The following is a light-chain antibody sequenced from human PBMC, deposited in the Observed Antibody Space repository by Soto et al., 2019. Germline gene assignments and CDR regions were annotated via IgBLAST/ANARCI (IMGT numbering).Light chain of an antibody. CDR1: QDISNY. Sequence: DIQMTQSPSSLSASVGDRVTITCRASQDISNYLVWYQQKPGKVPNLLIYAASTLQSLVPSRFSRSGSGTDFTLTSSRLQPEDGATYYGQKYNSAPRPFGGGTTVEIK. V-gene: IGKV1-27*01. CDR2: AAS. J-gene: IGKJ4*01. CDR3: QKYNSAPRP.